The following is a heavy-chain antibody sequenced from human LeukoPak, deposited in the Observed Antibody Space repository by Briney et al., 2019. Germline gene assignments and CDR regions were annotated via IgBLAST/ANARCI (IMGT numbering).Heavy chain of an antibody. CDR3: ARDQYSSGWYGD. CDR2: ISAYNGNT. V-gene: IGHV1-18*01. CDR1: GYTFTSYG. Sequence: ASVKVSCKASGYTFTSYGISWVRQAPGQGLEWMGWISAYNGNTNYAQKLQGRVTMTRDTSISTAYMELSRLRSDDTAVYYCARDQYSSGWYGDWGQGTLVTVSS. J-gene: IGHJ4*02. D-gene: IGHD6-19*01.